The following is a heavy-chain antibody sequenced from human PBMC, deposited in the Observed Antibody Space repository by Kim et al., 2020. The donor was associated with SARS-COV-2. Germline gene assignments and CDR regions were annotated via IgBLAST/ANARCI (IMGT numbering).Heavy chain of an antibody. Sequence: KYYADSVKGRFTISRDNSKNTLYLQMNSLRAEDTAVYYCAREGGGSYADYWGQGTLVTVSS. D-gene: IGHD1-26*01. CDR3: AREGGGSYADY. V-gene: IGHV3-33*01. CDR2: K. J-gene: IGHJ4*02.